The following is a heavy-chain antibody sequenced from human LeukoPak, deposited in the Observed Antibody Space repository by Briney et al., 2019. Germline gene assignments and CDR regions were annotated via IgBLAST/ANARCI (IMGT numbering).Heavy chain of an antibody. Sequence: ASFKVSCKASGGTFSSYAISWVRQAPGQGLEWMGRIIPILGIASYAQKFQGRVTITADKSTSTAYMELSSLRSEDTAVYYCARVGNQYYDFWSGYHEYFQHWGQGTLVTVSS. J-gene: IGHJ1*01. CDR1: GGTFSSYA. V-gene: IGHV1-69*04. CDR3: ARVGNQYYDFWSGYHEYFQH. CDR2: IIPILGIA. D-gene: IGHD3-3*01.